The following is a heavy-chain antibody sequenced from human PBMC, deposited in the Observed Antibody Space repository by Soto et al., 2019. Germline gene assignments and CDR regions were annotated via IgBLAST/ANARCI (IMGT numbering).Heavy chain of an antibody. V-gene: IGHV3-21*01. D-gene: IGHD4-17*01. Sequence: EVQLVESGGGLVKPGGSLRLSCAASGFTFSSYSMNWVRQAPGKGLEWVSSISSSSSYIYYADSVKGRFTISRDNAKNSLSLQMNSPRDEDTAVYYCSRALYGVYVQGAFDIWGQGTMVTVSS. CDR3: SRALYGVYVQGAFDI. CDR1: GFTFSSYS. J-gene: IGHJ3*02. CDR2: ISSSSSYI.